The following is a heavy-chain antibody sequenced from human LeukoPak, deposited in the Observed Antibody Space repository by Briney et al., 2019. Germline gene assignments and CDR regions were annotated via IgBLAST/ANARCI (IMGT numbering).Heavy chain of an antibody. CDR3: ARLLYYDSSGYFPFDP. V-gene: IGHV4-59*08. J-gene: IGHJ5*02. CDR2: IYYSGST. CDR1: GGSISSCY. Sequence: SETLSLTCTVSGGSISSCYWSWIRQPPGKGLEWIGYIYYSGSTNYNPSLKSRVTISVDTSKNQFSLKLSSVTAADTAVYYCARLLYYDSSGYFPFDPWGQGTLVTVSS. D-gene: IGHD3-22*01.